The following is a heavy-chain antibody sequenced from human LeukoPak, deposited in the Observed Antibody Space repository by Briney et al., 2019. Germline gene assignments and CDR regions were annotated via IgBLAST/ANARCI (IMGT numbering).Heavy chain of an antibody. CDR1: GFTFSSYS. Sequence: PGGSLRLSCAASGFTFSSYSMNWGRQGPGKGLEWVSPISSSSSDTHYADSVKGRFTISTDNAKNSLYLQMNSLRAEDTAVYYCARARRDMVRGTNIVRQSHYYYYMDVWGKGTTVTVSS. V-gene: IGHV3-21*04. CDR3: ARARRDMVRGTNIVRQSHYYYYMDV. D-gene: IGHD3-10*01. CDR2: ISSSSSDT. J-gene: IGHJ6*03.